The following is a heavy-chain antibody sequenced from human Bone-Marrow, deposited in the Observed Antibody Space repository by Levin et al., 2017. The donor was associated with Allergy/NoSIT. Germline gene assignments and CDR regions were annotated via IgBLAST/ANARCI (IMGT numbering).Heavy chain of an antibody. Sequence: LSLTCAASGFPFSDYYMSWIRQAPGKGLEWLSYISRSGDTNAYADSVKGRFTISRDNTEKSLFLQMKSLRDEDTAVYYCARGHYQMEVWGQGTTVTVSS. D-gene: IGHD2-2*01. J-gene: IGHJ6*02. CDR3: ARGHYQMEV. CDR1: GFPFSDYY. CDR2: ISRSGDTN. V-gene: IGHV3-11*01.